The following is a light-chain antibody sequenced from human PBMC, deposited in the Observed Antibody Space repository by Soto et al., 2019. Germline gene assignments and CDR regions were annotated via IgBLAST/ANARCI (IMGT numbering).Light chain of an antibody. CDR2: SND. CDR3: AAWDDSLNGLV. V-gene: IGLV1-44*01. J-gene: IGLJ1*01. Sequence: QAVVTQPPSSSGTPGQRVTISCSGGSSNIGSSPVNWYQQLPGTAPKLLIHSNDRRPSGVPDRFSGSKSGTSASLAISGRQSEDAADYYCAAWDDSLNGLVFGTGTKLTVL. CDR1: SSNIGSSP.